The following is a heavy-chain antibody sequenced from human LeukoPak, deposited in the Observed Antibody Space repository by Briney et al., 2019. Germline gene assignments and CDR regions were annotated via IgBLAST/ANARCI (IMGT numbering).Heavy chain of an antibody. D-gene: IGHD5-12*01. J-gene: IGHJ6*02. Sequence: SETLSLTCTVSRGSINNYYWNWIRQPPGKGLEWIGYIYDSGSANYNPSLKSRGTISVDTSKNQFSLKLSSVTAADTAVYYCARKATINLPLYYYYYGMDVWGQGTTVTVSS. CDR1: RGSINNYY. V-gene: IGHV4-59*01. CDR2: IYDSGSA. CDR3: ARKATINLPLYYYYYGMDV.